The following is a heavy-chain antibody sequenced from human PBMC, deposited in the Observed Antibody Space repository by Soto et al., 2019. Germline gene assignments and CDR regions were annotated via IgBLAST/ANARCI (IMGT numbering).Heavy chain of an antibody. CDR1: GFTFSSYG. D-gene: IGHD3-22*01. CDR2: ISYDGSNK. CDR3: AKDQAASNYYDSSGYWDY. Sequence: AGGSLRLSCAASGFTFSSYGMHWVRQAPGKGLEWVAVISYDGSNKYYADSVKGRFTISRDNSKNTLYLQMNSLRAEDTAVYYCAKDQAASNYYDSSGYWDYWGQGTLVTVSS. J-gene: IGHJ4*02. V-gene: IGHV3-30*18.